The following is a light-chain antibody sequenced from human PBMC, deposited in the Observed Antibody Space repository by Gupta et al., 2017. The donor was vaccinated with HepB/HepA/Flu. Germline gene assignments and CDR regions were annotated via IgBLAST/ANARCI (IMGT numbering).Light chain of an antibody. CDR2: STN. J-gene: IGLJ3*02. CDR1: SGSVSTSYY. Sequence: QTVVTQEPSFSVSPGRTVTLTCGLSSGSVSTSYYPSWYQQTPGQAPRTLIYSTNTRSSGVPDRFSGSILGNKAALTITGAQADDESEYYCALYMGGGIWVFGGGTKLTVL. CDR3: ALYMGGGIWV. V-gene: IGLV8-61*01.